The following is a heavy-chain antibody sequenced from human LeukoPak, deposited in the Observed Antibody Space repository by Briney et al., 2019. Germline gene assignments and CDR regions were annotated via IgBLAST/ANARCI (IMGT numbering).Heavy chain of an antibody. CDR1: GGSISSTSYY. J-gene: IGHJ4*02. D-gene: IGHD2-15*01. CDR3: ASRCSGGSCYEAADY. V-gene: IGHV4-39*07. Sequence: SETLSLTCTVSGGSISSTSYYWGWIRQPPGTGLKWIGNIYYSGSTYYNPSLKSRVTISVETSKNQFSLKLSSVTAADTAVYYCASRCSGGSCYEAADYWGQGTLVTVSS. CDR2: IYYSGST.